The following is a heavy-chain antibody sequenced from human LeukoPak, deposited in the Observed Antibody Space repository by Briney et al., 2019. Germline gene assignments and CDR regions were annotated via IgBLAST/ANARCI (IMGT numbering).Heavy chain of an antibody. CDR1: GGSISSSSYY. D-gene: IGHD1-26*01. CDR2: IYYSGST. J-gene: IGHJ4*02. V-gene: IGHV4-39*01. Sequence: PSETLSLTCTVSGGSISSSSYYWGWIRQPPGKGLEWIGSIYYSGSTYYNPSLKSRVTISVDTSKNQFSLKLSSVTAADTAVYYCARQEVVGATGGDYWGQGTLATVSS. CDR3: ARQEVVGATGGDY.